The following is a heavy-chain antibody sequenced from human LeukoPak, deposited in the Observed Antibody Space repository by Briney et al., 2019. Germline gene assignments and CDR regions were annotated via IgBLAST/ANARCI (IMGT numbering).Heavy chain of an antibody. CDR1: GFTFSSYA. CDR2: LIRGGGTT. D-gene: IGHD5-12*01. J-gene: IGHJ4*02. V-gene: IGHV3-23*01. Sequence: AGGSLRLSCAASGFTFSSYAMNWVRQAPGKGLEWVSGLIRGGGTTHYADSVKGRFTISRDNSKNTLYLQMNSLRAEDTAVYYCAKGHSGYVFDYWGQGTLVTVSS. CDR3: AKGHSGYVFDY.